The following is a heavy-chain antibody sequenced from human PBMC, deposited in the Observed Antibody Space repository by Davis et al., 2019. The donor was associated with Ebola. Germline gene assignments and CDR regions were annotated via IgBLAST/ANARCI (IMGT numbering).Heavy chain of an antibody. V-gene: IGHV3-7*03. Sequence: GESLKISCEASGFAFGTYWMSWVRQAPGKGLEWVANMVSDGSQKHYVDSVKGRFTISRDNDENLLYLRMNSLRAEDTAVYYCARGHILSDAFDIWGQGTMVTVSS. CDR1: GFAFGTYW. CDR3: ARGHILSDAFDI. D-gene: IGHD2-15*01. J-gene: IGHJ3*02. CDR2: MVSDGSQK.